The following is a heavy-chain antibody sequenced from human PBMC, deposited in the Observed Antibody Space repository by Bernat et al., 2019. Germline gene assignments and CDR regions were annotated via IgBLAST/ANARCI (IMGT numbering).Heavy chain of an antibody. CDR1: GFTFSSYA. Sequence: VQLVESGGGLVKPGGSLRLSCAASGFTFSSYAMHWVRQAPGKGLEWVAVISYDGSNKYYADSVKGRFTISRDNPKNTLYLQMNSLRAEDTAVYYCARDSAYTYAVWGQGTLVTVSS. V-gene: IGHV3-30*01. J-gene: IGHJ4*02. D-gene: IGHD3-10*01. CDR3: ARDSAYTYAV. CDR2: ISYDGSNK.